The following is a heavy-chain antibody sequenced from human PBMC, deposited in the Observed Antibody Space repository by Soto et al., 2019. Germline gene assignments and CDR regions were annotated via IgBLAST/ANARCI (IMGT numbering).Heavy chain of an antibody. D-gene: IGHD1-26*01. Sequence: QVQLVQSGAEVKKPGASVKVSCKASGYTFTSYGISWVRQAPGQGLEWMGRISAYNGNTNYAQKLQGKVTMTTDPPTSTAYMELGSLRSDDTAVYYCARVVGALGHWFDPWGQGTLVTVSS. V-gene: IGHV1-18*01. CDR3: ARVVGALGHWFDP. J-gene: IGHJ5*02. CDR1: GYTFTSYG. CDR2: ISAYNGNT.